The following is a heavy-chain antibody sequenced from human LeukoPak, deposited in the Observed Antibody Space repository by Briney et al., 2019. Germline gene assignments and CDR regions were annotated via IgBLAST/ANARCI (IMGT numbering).Heavy chain of an antibody. CDR2: ISYDGSNK. J-gene: IGHJ5*02. V-gene: IGHV3-30*04. CDR3: ARDPECSSTSCYTGNWFDP. D-gene: IGHD2-2*02. CDR1: GFTFSSYA. Sequence: GGSLRLSCAASGFTFSSYAMHWVRQAPGKGLEWVVVISYDGSNKYYADSVKGRFTISRDNSKNTLYLQMNSLRAEDTAVYYCARDPECSSTSCYTGNWFDPWGQGTLVTVSS.